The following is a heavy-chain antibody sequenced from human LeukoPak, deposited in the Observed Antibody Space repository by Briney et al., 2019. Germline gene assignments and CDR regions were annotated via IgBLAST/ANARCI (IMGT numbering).Heavy chain of an antibody. CDR1: GGSISSYY. Sequence: KTSETQSLTCTVSGGSISSYYWSWIRQPAGKGREWIGRIYTSGSTNYNPSLKSRVTMSVDTSKNQFSLKLSSVTAADTAVYYCAGSVTGTTEAFDYWGQGTLVTVSS. D-gene: IGHD1-20*01. CDR3: AGSVTGTTEAFDY. J-gene: IGHJ4*02. CDR2: IYTSGST. V-gene: IGHV4-4*07.